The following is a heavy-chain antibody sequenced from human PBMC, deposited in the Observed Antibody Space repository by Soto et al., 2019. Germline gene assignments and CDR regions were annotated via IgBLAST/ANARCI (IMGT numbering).Heavy chain of an antibody. Sequence: QVQLVESGGGVVQPGRSLGLSCAASGFTFNTYGMYWVRQAPGKGLEWVAAISYDGINKYYVDSVKGRFTISRDNSKNTLYVQMNSLRAEDTALYYCARSPQPTRGIHWYFDLWGRGILVTVSS. D-gene: IGHD1-26*01. J-gene: IGHJ2*01. CDR1: GFTFNTYG. CDR3: ARSPQPTRGIHWYFDL. V-gene: IGHV3-30*03. CDR2: ISYDGINK.